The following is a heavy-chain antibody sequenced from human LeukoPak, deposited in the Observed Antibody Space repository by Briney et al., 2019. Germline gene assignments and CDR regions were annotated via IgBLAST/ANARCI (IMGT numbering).Heavy chain of an antibody. CDR1: GYSFTSYW. D-gene: IGHD1-26*01. Sequence: GESLKISCKGSGYSFTSYWIGWVRQMPGKGLEWMGWIDPSDSYTNYSPSFQGHVTISADKSISTTYLQWNSLEASDTAMYYCASLNSGSYYGLGFFDLWGRGTLVTVSS. J-gene: IGHJ2*01. CDR2: IDPSDSYT. V-gene: IGHV5-10-1*01. CDR3: ASLNSGSYYGLGFFDL.